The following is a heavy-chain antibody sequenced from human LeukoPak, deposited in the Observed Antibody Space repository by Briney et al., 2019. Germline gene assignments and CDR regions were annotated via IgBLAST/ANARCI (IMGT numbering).Heavy chain of an antibody. J-gene: IGHJ4*02. V-gene: IGHV1-69*06. CDR1: GGTFSSYA. CDR2: IIPIFGTA. CDR3: ARVTGYDSSGYPDTHHFDY. Sequence: SVKVSCKASGGTFSSYAISWVRQAPGQGLEWMGGIIPIFGTANYAQKFQGRVTITADKSTSTAYIELNSLRSEDTAVYYCARVTGYDSSGYPDTHHFDYWGQGTLVTVSS. D-gene: IGHD3-22*01.